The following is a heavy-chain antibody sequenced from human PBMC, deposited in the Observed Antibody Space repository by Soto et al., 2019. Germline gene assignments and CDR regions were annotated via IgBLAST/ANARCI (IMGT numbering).Heavy chain of an antibody. J-gene: IGHJ4*02. CDR3: AKDLIDYSNSYFDY. V-gene: IGHV3-23*01. Sequence: HPGGSLRLSCATSGFSFSNYAMSWVRQAPGKGLEWVAGISSSGYTYYVDSLKGRFTISRDNSKNSLYLQMNSLRAEDTTVYYCAKDLIDYSNSYFDYWGQGTLVTVSS. D-gene: IGHD4-4*01. CDR2: ISSSGYT. CDR1: GFSFSNYA.